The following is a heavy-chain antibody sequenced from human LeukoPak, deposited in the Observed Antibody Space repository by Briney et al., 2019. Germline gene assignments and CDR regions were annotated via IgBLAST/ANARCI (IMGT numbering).Heavy chain of an antibody. D-gene: IGHD3-22*01. CDR3: ARAVYYDSSGYYYTYFDY. CDR1: GGSFSGYY. CDR2: INHSGST. J-gene: IGHJ4*02. V-gene: IGHV4-34*01. Sequence: SETLSLTCAVYGGSFSGYYWSWIRQPPGKGLEWIGEINHSGSTNYNPSLKSRVTISVDTSKNQFSLKLSSVTAADTAVYYCARAVYYDSSGYYYTYFDYWGQGTLVTVSS.